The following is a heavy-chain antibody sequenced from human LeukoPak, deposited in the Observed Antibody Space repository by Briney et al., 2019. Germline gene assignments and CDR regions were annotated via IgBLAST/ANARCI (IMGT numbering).Heavy chain of an antibody. CDR2: INTDGSST. V-gene: IGHV3-74*01. Sequence: GGSLRLSWAASGFTFSSYWMHWVRQAPGKGLVWVSRINTDGSSTSYADSVKGRFTISRDNAKNSLYLQMNSLRAEDTAVYYCARASRPAHKLRYFDWLLYYYGMDVWGQGTTVTVSS. CDR1: GFTFSSYW. CDR3: ARASRPAHKLRYFDWLLYYYGMDV. D-gene: IGHD3-9*01. J-gene: IGHJ6*02.